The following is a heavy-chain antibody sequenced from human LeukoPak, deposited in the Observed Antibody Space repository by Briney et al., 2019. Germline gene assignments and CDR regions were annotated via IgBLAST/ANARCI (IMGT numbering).Heavy chain of an antibody. CDR2: ITGGGGTK. CDR1: GFTFSTYA. CDR3: AKDPPILRWSFDY. Sequence: GGSLRLSCAASGFTFSTYAMSWVRRTPGKGLEGVSAITGGGGTKYYADSVKGRFTISRDNSKNTLYLQMNSLRAEDTAVYYCAKDPPILRWSFDYWGQGTLVTVSS. V-gene: IGHV3-23*01. D-gene: IGHD4-23*01. J-gene: IGHJ4*02.